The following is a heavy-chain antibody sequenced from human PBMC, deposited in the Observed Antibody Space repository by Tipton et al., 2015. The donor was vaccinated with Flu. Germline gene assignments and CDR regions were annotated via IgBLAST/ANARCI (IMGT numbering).Heavy chain of an antibody. CDR2: VTHTGST. CDR3: ARDDGDYGLGSYHYYYGMDV. J-gene: IGHJ6*02. D-gene: IGHD3-10*01. Sequence: TLSLTCAVYGGSFSGYYWSWIRQPPGKGLEWIGDVTHTGSTNYSPSLRSRVTISVDTSKNQFSLKLSSVTAADTAVYYCARDDGDYGLGSYHYYYGMDVWGQGTTVTVSS. V-gene: IGHV4-34*01. CDR1: GGSFSGYY.